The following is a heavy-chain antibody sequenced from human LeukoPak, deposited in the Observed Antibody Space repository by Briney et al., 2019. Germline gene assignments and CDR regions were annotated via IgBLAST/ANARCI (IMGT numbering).Heavy chain of an antibody. J-gene: IGHJ5*02. D-gene: IGHD5-24*01. CDR1: GGSISSYY. Sequence: SETLSLTCTVPGGSISSYYWSWIRQPPGKGLEWIGYIYTSGSTNYNPSLKSRVTISVDTSKNQFSLKLSSVTAADTAVYYCARAGMATMSWFDPWGQGTLVTVSS. CDR3: ARAGMATMSWFDP. V-gene: IGHV4-4*09. CDR2: IYTSGST.